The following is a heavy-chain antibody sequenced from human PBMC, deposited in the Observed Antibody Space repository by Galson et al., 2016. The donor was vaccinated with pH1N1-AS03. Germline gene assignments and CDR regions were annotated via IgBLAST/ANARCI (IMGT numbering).Heavy chain of an antibody. CDR2: IQNDGSST. CDR3: ARGCGNYKCYWV. J-gene: IGHJ4*02. CDR1: EFTFSTYG. D-gene: IGHD3-3*01. Sequence: SLRLSCAASEFTFSTYGMHWVRQAPGKGLMWISHIQNDGSSTTYADSVKGRFTISRDNAKNTVYPQMNSLRAEDTAVYYCARGCGNYKCYWVWGQGTQVTVSS. V-gene: IGHV3-74*01.